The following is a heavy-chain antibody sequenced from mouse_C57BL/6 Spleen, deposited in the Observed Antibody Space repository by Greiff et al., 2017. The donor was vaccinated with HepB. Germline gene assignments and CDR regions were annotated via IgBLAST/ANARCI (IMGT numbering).Heavy chain of an antibody. D-gene: IGHD1-1*01. V-gene: IGHV5-17*01. Sequence: DVKLVESGGGLVKPGGSLKLSCAASGFTFSDYGMHWVRQAPEKGLEWVAYISSGSSTIYYADTVKGRFTISRDNAKNTLFLQMTSLRSEDTAMYYCARGHYGSSYEDAMDYWGQGTSVTVSS. CDR2: ISSGSSTI. J-gene: IGHJ4*01. CDR3: ARGHYGSSYEDAMDY. CDR1: GFTFSDYG.